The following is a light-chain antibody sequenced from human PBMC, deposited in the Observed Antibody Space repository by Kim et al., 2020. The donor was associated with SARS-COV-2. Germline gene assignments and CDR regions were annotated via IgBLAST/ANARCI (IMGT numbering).Light chain of an antibody. V-gene: IGKV3-20*01. CDR3: QQYGSSPWT. Sequence: SAGERATLSCRASQSVSSSYLAWYQQKPGQAPRLLIYGASSRAAGLPDRFSGSGSGTDFTLTISRLEPEDFAVYYCQQYGSSPWTFGRGTKVDIK. J-gene: IGKJ1*01. CDR2: GAS. CDR1: QSVSSSY.